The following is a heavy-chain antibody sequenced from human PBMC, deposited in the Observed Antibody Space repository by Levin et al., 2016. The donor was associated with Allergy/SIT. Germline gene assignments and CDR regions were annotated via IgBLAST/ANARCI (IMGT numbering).Heavy chain of an antibody. CDR2: ISAYNGNT. V-gene: IGHV1-18*01. CDR1: GYTFTSYG. D-gene: IGHD2-15*01. CDR3: ARSPLGYSHYYYMDV. Sequence: ASVKVSCKASGYTFTSYGISWVRQAPGQGLEWMGWISAYNGNTNYAQKLQGRVTMTTDTSTSTAYMELRSLRSDDTAVYYCARSPLGYSHYYYMDVWGKGTTVTVSS. J-gene: IGHJ6*03.